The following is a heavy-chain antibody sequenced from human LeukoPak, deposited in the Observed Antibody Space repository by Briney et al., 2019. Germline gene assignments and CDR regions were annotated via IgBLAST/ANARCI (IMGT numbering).Heavy chain of an antibody. CDR3: AKDKVATYYYYYYGMDV. V-gene: IGHV3-43*02. J-gene: IGHJ6*02. Sequence: GGSLRLSCAASGLTSEDYAMHWVRQVPGKGLEWVSLISGDGGSTYYGDSVKGRFTISRDNSKNSLYLRMNSLRTEDTALYYCAKDKVATYYYYYYGMDVWGQGTTVTVSS. CDR1: GLTSEDYA. CDR2: ISGDGGST.